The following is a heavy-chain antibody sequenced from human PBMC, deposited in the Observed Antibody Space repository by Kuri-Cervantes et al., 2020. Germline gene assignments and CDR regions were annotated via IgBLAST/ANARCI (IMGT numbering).Heavy chain of an antibody. Sequence: ASVKVSCKASGGTFSSYGISWVRQAPGQGLEWMGWISAYNGDTNYAQKLQGRVTMTTDTSTSTAYMELRSLRSDDTAVYYCARFRHTAMPPFIDYWGQGTLVTVSS. D-gene: IGHD5-18*01. V-gene: IGHV1-18*01. CDR1: GGTFSSYG. J-gene: IGHJ4*02. CDR3: ARFRHTAMPPFIDY. CDR2: ISAYNGDT.